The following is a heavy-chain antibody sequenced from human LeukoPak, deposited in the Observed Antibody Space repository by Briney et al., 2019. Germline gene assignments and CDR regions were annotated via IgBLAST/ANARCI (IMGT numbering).Heavy chain of an antibody. CDR1: GFTFRTYS. V-gene: IGHV3-48*04. D-gene: IGHD5-24*01. CDR3: AREVARWLQYYFDY. J-gene: IGHJ4*02. Sequence: GRCLRLSCAASGFTFRTYSMNWVRQAPGKGLEWVSYISSSGSTIYYADSVKGRFTISRDNAKNSLYLQMNSLRAEDTAVYYCAREVARWLQYYFDYWGQGTLVTVSS. CDR2: ISSSGSTI.